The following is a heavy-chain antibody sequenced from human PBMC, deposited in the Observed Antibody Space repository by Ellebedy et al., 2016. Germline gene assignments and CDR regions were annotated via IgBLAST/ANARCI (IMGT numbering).Heavy chain of an antibody. CDR2: LYSGGST. V-gene: IGHV3-66*01. Sequence: GESLKISCAASGFIVSSNYMSWVRQAPGKGLEWVSVLYSGGSTFYADSVKGRFTISRDNSKNTLYLQMNNLRAEDTAVYYCARGGVVAGADYWGQGTLVTVSS. CDR3: ARGGVVAGADY. CDR1: GFIVSSNY. D-gene: IGHD2-21*01. J-gene: IGHJ4*02.